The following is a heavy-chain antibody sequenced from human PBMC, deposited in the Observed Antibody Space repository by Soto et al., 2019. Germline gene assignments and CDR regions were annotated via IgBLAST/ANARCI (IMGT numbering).Heavy chain of an antibody. CDR1: GDSVSSNSAA. Sequence: SQTLSLTCAISGDSVSSNSAAWNWIRQSPSRGLEWLGRTYYRSKWYNDYAVSVKSRITINPDTSKNQFSLQLNSVTPEDTAVYYCARDKVVVVVAATRYYYYGIDVRGQGTTVTVSS. CDR3: ARDKVVVVVAATRYYYYGIDV. CDR2: TYYRSKWYN. J-gene: IGHJ6*02. V-gene: IGHV6-1*01. D-gene: IGHD2-15*01.